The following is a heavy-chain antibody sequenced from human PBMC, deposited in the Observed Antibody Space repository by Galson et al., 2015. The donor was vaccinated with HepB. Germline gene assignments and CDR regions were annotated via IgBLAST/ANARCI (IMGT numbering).Heavy chain of an antibody. D-gene: IGHD3-22*01. CDR3: ARMGDYDSSGYWNY. J-gene: IGHJ4*02. CDR1: GGTFSSYA. V-gene: IGHV1-69*13. CDR2: IIPIFGTA. Sequence: SVKVSCKASGGTFSSYAISWVRQAPGQGLEWMGGIIPIFGTANYAQKFQGRVTITADESTSTAYMELSSLRSEDTAVYYCARMGDYDSSGYWNYWGQGTLVTVSS.